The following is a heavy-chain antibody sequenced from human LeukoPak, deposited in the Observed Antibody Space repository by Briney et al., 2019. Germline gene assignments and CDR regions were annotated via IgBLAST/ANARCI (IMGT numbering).Heavy chain of an antibody. D-gene: IGHD3-22*01. CDR1: GYTFTSYY. V-gene: IGHV1-46*01. Sequence: ASVKVSCKASGYTFTSYYMHWVRQAPGQGLEGMGIINPSGGSTSYAQKFQGRVTMTRDRSTSTAYMELRSLRSDDTAVYYCAREDYDSSGYYFNYWGQGTLVTVSS. CDR2: INPSGGST. CDR3: AREDYDSSGYYFNY. J-gene: IGHJ4*02.